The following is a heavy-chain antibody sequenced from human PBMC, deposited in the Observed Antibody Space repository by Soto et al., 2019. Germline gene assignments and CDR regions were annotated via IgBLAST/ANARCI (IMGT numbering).Heavy chain of an antibody. CDR1: GFTFSSYA. D-gene: IGHD3-3*01. V-gene: IGHV3-23*01. CDR2: ISGSGGST. CDR3: AKDLSTVDFWSGYFYYFDY. Sequence: EVQLLESGGGLVQPGGSLRLSCAASGFTFSSYAMSWVRQAPGKGLEWVSAISGSGGSTYYADSVKGRFTISRDNSKNTLYLRMNSLRAEDTAVYYCAKDLSTVDFWSGYFYYFDYWGQGTLVTVSS. J-gene: IGHJ4*02.